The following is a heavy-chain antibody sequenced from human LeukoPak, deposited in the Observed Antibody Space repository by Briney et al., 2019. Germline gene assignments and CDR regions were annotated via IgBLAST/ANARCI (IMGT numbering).Heavy chain of an antibody. D-gene: IGHD4-17*01. CDR2: ITGSGGTT. V-gene: IGHV3-23*01. CDR1: GFSFTNYA. Sequence: AGGSLRLSCVASGFSFTNYAMSWVRQAPGKGLEWVSAITGSGGTTYYADSVKGRFTIYRDNSKNTLHLQMNSLRAEDTAVYFCAKGGNGDYIDYWGQGTLVTVSS. CDR3: AKGGNGDYIDY. J-gene: IGHJ4*02.